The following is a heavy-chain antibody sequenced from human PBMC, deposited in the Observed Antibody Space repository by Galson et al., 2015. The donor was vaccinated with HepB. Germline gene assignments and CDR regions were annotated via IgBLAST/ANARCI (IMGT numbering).Heavy chain of an antibody. V-gene: IGHV3-30-3*01. CDR2: ISYDGSNK. Sequence: SLRLSCAASGFTFSSYAMHWVRQAPGKGLEWVAVISYDGSNKYYADSVKGRFTISRDNSKNTLYLQMNSLRAEDTAVYYCARIDQLLTFDYWGQGTLVTVSS. CDR1: GFTFSSYA. CDR3: ARIDQLLTFDY. D-gene: IGHD2-2*01. J-gene: IGHJ4*02.